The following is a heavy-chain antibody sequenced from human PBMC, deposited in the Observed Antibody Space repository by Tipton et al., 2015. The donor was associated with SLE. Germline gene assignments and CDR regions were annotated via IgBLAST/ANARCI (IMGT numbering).Heavy chain of an antibody. CDR1: GFTFSDYY. J-gene: IGHJ4*02. D-gene: IGHD2-15*01. CDR2: ISGSGGST. Sequence: SLRLSCAASGFTFSDYYMDWVRQAPGKGLEWVSVISGSGGSTYYADSVKGRFTISRDNSKNTVYLQMNSLRAEDTAVYYCAKVPMVVPVTYYFDQWGQGTLVTVSS. V-gene: IGHV3-23*01. CDR3: AKVPMVVPVTYYFDQ.